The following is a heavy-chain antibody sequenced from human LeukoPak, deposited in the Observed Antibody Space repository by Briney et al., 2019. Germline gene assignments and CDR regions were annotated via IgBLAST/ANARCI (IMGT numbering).Heavy chain of an antibody. CDR2: ISSAGSIK. D-gene: IGHD3-3*01. CDR3: VKEYHSRGFGAYFDY. V-gene: IGHV3-30*18. J-gene: IGHJ4*02. Sequence: GGSLRLSCTASKFTYSHYGTQWVRQAPGKGLEWVAVISSAGSIKVYADSVKGRFTLSRDNSINTVDLQMNSLRAEDTAVYYCVKEYHSRGFGAYFDYWGQGTLVTVSS. CDR1: KFTYSHYG.